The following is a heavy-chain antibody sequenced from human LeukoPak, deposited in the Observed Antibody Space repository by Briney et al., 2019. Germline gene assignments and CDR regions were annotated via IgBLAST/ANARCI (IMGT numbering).Heavy chain of an antibody. D-gene: IGHD6-25*01. CDR1: GFTFSTYV. J-gene: IGHJ4*02. CDR3: ARAVLSSGWTSSDY. CDR2: IWYDGSNK. V-gene: IGHV3-33*01. Sequence: TGGSLRLSCAADGFTFSTYVMHWVRQAPGKGLEWVAVIWYDGSNKYYEDSVKGRFTISRDNSKNTLYLQMNSLRAEDTAVYYCARAVLSSGWTSSDYWGQGTTVTVSS.